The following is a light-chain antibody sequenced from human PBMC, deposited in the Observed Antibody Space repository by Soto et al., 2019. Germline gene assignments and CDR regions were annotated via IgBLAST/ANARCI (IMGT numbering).Light chain of an antibody. CDR1: QSISSF. J-gene: IGKJ5*01. V-gene: IGKV1-39*01. Sequence: IKMTQSPSSLSACVGDRVTIPCRASQSISSFLNGSQQKPGNAPNLVIVAASSSQSGVPSRFSGSVSGTDFSLTISSLQPEYFATYYCQQSYNTPFTFGQGTRLDIK. CDR2: AAS. CDR3: QQSYNTPFT.